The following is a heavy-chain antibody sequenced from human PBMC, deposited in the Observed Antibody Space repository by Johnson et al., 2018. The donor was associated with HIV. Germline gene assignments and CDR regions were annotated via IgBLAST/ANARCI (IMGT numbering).Heavy chain of an antibody. V-gene: IGHV3-23*04. D-gene: IGHD2/OR15-2a*01. CDR3: AKGSPRSVNDAFDI. CDR1: GLTFSSYS. CDR2: ISDKGGRT. Sequence: EVQLVESGGGLVQPGGSLRLSCAATGLTFSSYSMTWVRQAPGKGLEWVSTISDKGGRTYYADSVRGRFTISRDNSKNTLYLQMNSLRAEDTAVYYCAKGSPRSVNDAFDIWGQGTIITVSS. J-gene: IGHJ3*02.